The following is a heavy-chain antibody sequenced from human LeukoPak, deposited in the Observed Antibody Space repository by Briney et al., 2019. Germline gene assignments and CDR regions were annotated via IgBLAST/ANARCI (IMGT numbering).Heavy chain of an antibody. V-gene: IGHV3-21*01. CDR2: ISGGSVST. D-gene: IGHD6-6*01. J-gene: IGHJ4*02. CDR1: GFTFSNYA. Sequence: GGSLRLSCEASGFTFSNYAMSWVRQAPGKRLEWVSAISGGSVSTYYADSVRGRFTISRDNAKNSLYLQMNSLRAEDTAVYYCAREESSSSGYYFDYWGQGTLVTVSS. CDR3: AREESSSSGYYFDY.